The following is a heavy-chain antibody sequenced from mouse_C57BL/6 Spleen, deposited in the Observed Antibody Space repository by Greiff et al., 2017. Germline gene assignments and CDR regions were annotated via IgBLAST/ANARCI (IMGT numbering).Heavy chain of an antibody. CDR1: GYTFTSYW. D-gene: IGHD2-5*01. CDR2: IHPSDSDT. V-gene: IGHV1-74*01. CDR3: AMWSSNYERFAY. J-gene: IGHJ3*01. Sequence: QVQLQQPGAELVKPGASVKVSCKASGYTFTSYWMHWVKQRPGQGLEWIGRIHPSDSDTNYNQKFKGKATLTVDKSSSTAYMQLSSLTSEDSAVYYCAMWSSNYERFAYWGQGTLVTVSA.